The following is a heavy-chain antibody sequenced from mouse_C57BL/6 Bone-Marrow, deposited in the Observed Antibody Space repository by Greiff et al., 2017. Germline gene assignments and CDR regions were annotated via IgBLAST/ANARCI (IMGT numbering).Heavy chain of an antibody. J-gene: IGHJ1*03. CDR1: GYTFTSYW. Sequence: VQLQQSGTVLARPGASVKMSCKTSGYTFTSYWMHWVKQRPGQGLEWIGALYPGNSDTSYNQKFKGKAKLTAVTSASTAYMELSSLTNEDSAVYYWTRAGLLFWYFDVWGTGTTVTVSS. CDR2: LYPGNSDT. D-gene: IGHD2-1*01. V-gene: IGHV1-5*01. CDR3: TRAGLLFWYFDV.